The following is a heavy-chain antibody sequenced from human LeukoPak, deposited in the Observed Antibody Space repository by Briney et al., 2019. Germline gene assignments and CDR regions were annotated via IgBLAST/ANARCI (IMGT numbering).Heavy chain of an antibody. Sequence: ASVKVSCKASGYTFTNYAMNWVRQAPGQGLEWMGWISAYNGDTNYAQKLQGRVTMTTDTSTSTAYMELRSLRSDDTAVYYCARGRTMVRGVIKVYYYYYYMDVWGKGTTVTISS. D-gene: IGHD3-10*01. J-gene: IGHJ6*03. CDR3: ARGRTMVRGVIKVYYYYYYMDV. CDR1: GYTFTNYA. CDR2: ISAYNGDT. V-gene: IGHV1-18*01.